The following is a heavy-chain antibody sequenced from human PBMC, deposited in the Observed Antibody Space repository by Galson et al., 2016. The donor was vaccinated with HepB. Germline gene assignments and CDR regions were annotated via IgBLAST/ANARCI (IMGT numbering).Heavy chain of an antibody. D-gene: IGHD4-23*01. CDR2: SGGSGGRS. Sequence: SLRLSCAASGFTSSTYAMTWVRQAPGKGLEWVSSSGGSGGRSLYADSVKGRFTISRDNSKNAMFLQTNNLRAEDTAVYHCAKSPPGGYWYFDLWGRGTLVTVSS. CDR1: GFTSSTYA. J-gene: IGHJ2*01. V-gene: IGHV3-23*01. CDR3: AKSPPGGYWYFDL.